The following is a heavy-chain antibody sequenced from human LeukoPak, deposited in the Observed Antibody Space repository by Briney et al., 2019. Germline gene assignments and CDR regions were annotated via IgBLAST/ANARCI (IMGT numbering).Heavy chain of an antibody. CDR2: ISGTTGRT. D-gene: IGHD5-24*01. J-gene: IGHJ4*02. CDR3: DGADY. Sequence: GGSLRLSCAASGFTFSSYAMNWARQAPGKGLEWVSTISGTTGRTHYADSVRGRFTISRDNSKNTLYLQMNSLRAEDTAVYYCDGADYWGQGTLVTVPS. CDR1: GFTFSSYA. V-gene: IGHV3-23*01.